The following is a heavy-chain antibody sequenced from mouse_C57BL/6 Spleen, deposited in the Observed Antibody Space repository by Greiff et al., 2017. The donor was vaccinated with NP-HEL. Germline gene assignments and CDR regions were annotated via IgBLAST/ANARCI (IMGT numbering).Heavy chain of an antibody. D-gene: IGHD2-1*01. Sequence: EVKVEESGGGLVQPGGSMKLSCVASGFTFSNYWMNWVRQSPEKGLEWVAQIRLKSDNYATHYAESVKGRFTISRDDSKSSVYLQMNNLRAEDTGIYYCTGHNYYYGNEVWFAYWGQGTLVTVSA. CDR2: IRLKSDNYAT. V-gene: IGHV6-3*01. J-gene: IGHJ3*01. CDR3: TGHNYYYGNEVWFAY. CDR1: GFTFSNYW.